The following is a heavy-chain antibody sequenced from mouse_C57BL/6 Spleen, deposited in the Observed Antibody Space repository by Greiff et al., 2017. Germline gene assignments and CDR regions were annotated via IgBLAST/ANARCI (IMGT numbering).Heavy chain of an antibody. Sequence: QVQLQQSGAELVRPGTSVTMSCKASGYTFTNYWIGWAKQRPGHGLEWIGDIYPGGGYTNYNEKFKGKATLTADKSSSTAYMQFSSLTSEDSAIYYCARDYYGSFDDWGQGTTLTVSS. CDR1: GYTFTNYW. CDR3: ARDYYGSFDD. V-gene: IGHV1-63*01. J-gene: IGHJ2*01. D-gene: IGHD2-2*01. CDR2: IYPGGGYT.